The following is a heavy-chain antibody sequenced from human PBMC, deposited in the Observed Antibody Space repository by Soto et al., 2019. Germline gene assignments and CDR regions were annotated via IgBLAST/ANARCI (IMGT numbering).Heavy chain of an antibody. CDR1: GFTFSDYY. CDR2: ISSSGSTI. J-gene: IGHJ4*02. Sequence: GGSLRLSCAASGFTFSDYYMSWIRQAPGKGLEWVSYISSSGSTIYYADSVKGRFTISRDNAKNSLYLQMNSLRAEDTAVYYCARWGTSDDYGDYAVTPGPQIFDYWGQGTLVTVSS. D-gene: IGHD4-17*01. CDR3: ARWGTSDDYGDYAVTPGPQIFDY. V-gene: IGHV3-11*01.